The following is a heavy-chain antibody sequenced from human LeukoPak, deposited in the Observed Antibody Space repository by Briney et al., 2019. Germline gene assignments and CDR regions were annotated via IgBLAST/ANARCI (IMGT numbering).Heavy chain of an antibody. D-gene: IGHD2-8*01. Sequence: GGSLRLSCAASGFTFSSYAMSWVRQAPGKGLEWVSAISGSGGSTYYADSVKGRFTISRDNAKNSLYLQMNSLRAEDTAVYYCARDPPSVWAAFDIWGQGTMVTVSS. CDR3: ARDPPSVWAAFDI. CDR2: ISGSGGST. J-gene: IGHJ3*02. V-gene: IGHV3-23*01. CDR1: GFTFSSYA.